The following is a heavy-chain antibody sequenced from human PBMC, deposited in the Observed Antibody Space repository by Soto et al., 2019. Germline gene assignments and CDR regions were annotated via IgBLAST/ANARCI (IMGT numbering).Heavy chain of an antibody. CDR1: GFTFSSYA. V-gene: IGHV3-23*01. J-gene: IGHJ6*02. Sequence: HPGGSLRLSCAASGFTFSSYAMSWVRQAPGKGLEWVSAISGSGGSTYYADSVKGRFTISRDNSKNTLYLQMNSLRAEDTAVYYCAKAESRKVVVAARSYYYYGMDVWGQGTTVTVSS. CDR3: AKAESRKVVVAARSYYYYGMDV. CDR2: ISGSGGST. D-gene: IGHD2-15*01.